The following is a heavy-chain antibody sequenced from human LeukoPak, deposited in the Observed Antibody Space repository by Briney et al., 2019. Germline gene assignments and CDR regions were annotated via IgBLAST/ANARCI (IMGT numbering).Heavy chain of an antibody. CDR2: IYSGDSDT. CDR1: GYSFTSDL. V-gene: IGHV5-51*01. CDR3: TGQRPYGDYVLWYYYYYYMDV. Sequence: GESLKISCKGPGYSFTSDLIGWARQMPGKGREWMGIIYSGDSDTRYSPSFQGQVTISDDKSISSAYLLWSSIAAAETAMYYCTGQRPYGDYVLWYYYYYYMDVWGKGTTVIVSS. J-gene: IGHJ6*03. D-gene: IGHD4-17*01.